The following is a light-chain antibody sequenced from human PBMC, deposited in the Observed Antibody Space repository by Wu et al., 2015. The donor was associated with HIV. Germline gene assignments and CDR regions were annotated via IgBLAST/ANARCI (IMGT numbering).Light chain of an antibody. J-gene: IGKJ4*01. V-gene: IGKV1-12*01. Sequence: DIQMSQSPSFVSASVGVRVTITCRATEDISSWLAWYQVRPGESPKLLLSAASTLQRGVPLRFSGSKSATTFTLTITSLQSEDFAIYYCQHYNNWPGEVTFGGGTKVEIK. CDR1: EDISSW. CDR2: AAS. CDR3: QHYNNWPGEVT.